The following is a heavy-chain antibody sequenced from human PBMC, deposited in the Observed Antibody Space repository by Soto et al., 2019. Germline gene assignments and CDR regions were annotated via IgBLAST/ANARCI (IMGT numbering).Heavy chain of an antibody. CDR1: GGSISSSSFH. CDR3: ARRERAAGTDWWFDP. Sequence: QLQLQESGPGLVKPSETLSLTCTVSGGSISSSSFHWGWIRQPPGKGLEWIGSIYYSWSTYYRPPLKSRVTISVDTSKNQFSLKLSSVTAADTAVYYCARRERAAGTDWWFDPWGQGTLVTVSS. D-gene: IGHD6-13*01. CDR2: IYYSWST. J-gene: IGHJ5*02. V-gene: IGHV4-39*01.